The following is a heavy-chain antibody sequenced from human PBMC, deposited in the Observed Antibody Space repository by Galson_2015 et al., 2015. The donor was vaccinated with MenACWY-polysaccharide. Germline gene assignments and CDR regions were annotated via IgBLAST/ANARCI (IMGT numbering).Heavy chain of an antibody. V-gene: IGHV4-4*07. J-gene: IGHJ6*03. CDR3: VRHSRPLGPKGYLDV. D-gene: IGHD2-21*01. CDR1: HDSVSSSY. CDR2: IHATGST. Sequence: ETLSLTCTVSHDSVSSSYWSWIQQSADKGLEYLGRIHATGSTAYNPSFRSRVAMSVDLPRNQLSLRLVSVTPSDTAIYYCVRHSRPLGPKGYLDVWGTGTTVTVSS.